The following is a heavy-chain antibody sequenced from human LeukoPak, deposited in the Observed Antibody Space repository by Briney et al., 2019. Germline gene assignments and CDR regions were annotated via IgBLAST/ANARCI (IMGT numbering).Heavy chain of an antibody. Sequence: GGSLRLSCAASGFTFSVYAMSWVRQAPGKGLQWVSSITSRGESTWYVDSVKGRFTITRDNSENTLYLQMHSLRAEDTAVYYCARDRPNYYGSDGHYYRRDGDYWGRGTLVSVSS. V-gene: IGHV3-23*01. D-gene: IGHD3-22*01. CDR2: ITSRGEST. CDR1: GFTFSVYA. CDR3: ARDRPNYYGSDGHYYRRDGDY. J-gene: IGHJ4*02.